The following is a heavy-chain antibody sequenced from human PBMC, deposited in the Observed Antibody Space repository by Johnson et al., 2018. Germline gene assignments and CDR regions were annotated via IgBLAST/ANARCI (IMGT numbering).Heavy chain of an antibody. V-gene: IGHV3-23*04. D-gene: IGHD2-21*02. CDR2: ISGDGGIT. Sequence: VQLVQSGGGLVQPGGSLRLSCAASGFTFSSYSMSWVRQAPGKGLEGFTAISGDGGITKYADPGKGRFTISRDNSKNTLYLQMNSLSAEDTAVYYCAKVIGVTRYDAFDVWGQGTMVTVSS. CDR1: GFTFSSYS. CDR3: AKVIGVTRYDAFDV. J-gene: IGHJ3*01.